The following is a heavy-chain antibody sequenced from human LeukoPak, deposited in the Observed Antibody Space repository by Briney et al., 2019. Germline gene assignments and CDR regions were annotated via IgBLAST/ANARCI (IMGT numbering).Heavy chain of an antibody. CDR1: GYTFTSYG. V-gene: IGHV1-18*01. Sequence: ASVKVSCKASGYTFTSYGISWVRQAPGQGLEWMGWISAYNGNTNYAQKLQGRVTMTTDTSTSTAYMELRSLRSADTAVYYCASGASPYYYYGMDVWGQGTTVTVSS. CDR3: ASGASPYYYYGMDV. CDR2: ISAYNGNT. J-gene: IGHJ6*02. D-gene: IGHD4/OR15-4a*01.